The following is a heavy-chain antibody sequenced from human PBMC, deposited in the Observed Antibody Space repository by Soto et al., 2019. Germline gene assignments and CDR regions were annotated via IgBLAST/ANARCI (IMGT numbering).Heavy chain of an antibody. D-gene: IGHD2-15*01. V-gene: IGHV2-5*02. CDR2: IFWDDDK. J-gene: IGHJ4*02. CDR3: AHMNAYCSGGSCYLLDY. CDR1: GFSLSTSGVG. Sequence: QITLKESGPTLVKPTQTLTLTCTFSGFSLSTSGVGVGWIRQPPGKALEWLALIFWDDDKRYSPSLKSRLTITKXISXNXAVLTMTNMDPVDTATYYCAHMNAYCSGGSCYLLDYWGQGTLVTVSS.